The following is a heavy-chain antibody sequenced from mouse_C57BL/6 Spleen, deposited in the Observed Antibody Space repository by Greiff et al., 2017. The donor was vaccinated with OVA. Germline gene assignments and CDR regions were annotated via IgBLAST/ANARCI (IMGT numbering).Heavy chain of an antibody. V-gene: IGHV1-85*01. CDR2: IYPRDGST. Sequence: VKLVESGPELVKPGASVKLSCKASGYTFTSYDINWVKQRPGQGLEWIGWIYPRDGSTKYNEKFKGQATLTVDKSSSTAYMELHSLTSEDSAVYFCSRPLITSVVALDYWGQGTTLTVSS. CDR3: SRPLITSVVALDY. D-gene: IGHD1-1*01. J-gene: IGHJ2*01. CDR1: GYTFTSYD.